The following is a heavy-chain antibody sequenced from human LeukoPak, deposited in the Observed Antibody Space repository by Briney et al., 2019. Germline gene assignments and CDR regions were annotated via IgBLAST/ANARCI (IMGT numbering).Heavy chain of an antibody. V-gene: IGHV3-30-3*01. J-gene: IGHJ4*02. CDR2: ISYDGSNK. Sequence: GGSLRLSCAASGFTFSSYAMHWVRQAPGKGLEWVAVISYDGSNKYYADSVKGRFTISRDNSKNTLYLQMNSLRAEDTAVYYCARDMVRGVPEYYFDYWGQGTLVTVSS. D-gene: IGHD3-10*01. CDR1: GFTFSSYA. CDR3: ARDMVRGVPEYYFDY.